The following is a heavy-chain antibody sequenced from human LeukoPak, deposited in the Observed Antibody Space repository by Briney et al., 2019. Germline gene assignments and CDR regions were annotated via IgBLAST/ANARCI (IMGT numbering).Heavy chain of an antibody. Sequence: ASVKVSFKASGYTFNGYYMHWVRQAPGQGLEWMGWINPNSGDTKYAQKFQGRVTMTRDTSNNTVYMDLTRLIFDDTAMYYCARDGVFRFEVGDVYYYYMDVWGKGTTVIISS. J-gene: IGHJ6*03. CDR2: INPNSGDT. CDR1: GYTFNGYY. CDR3: ARDGVFRFEVGDVYYYYMDV. V-gene: IGHV1-2*02. D-gene: IGHD2-21*02.